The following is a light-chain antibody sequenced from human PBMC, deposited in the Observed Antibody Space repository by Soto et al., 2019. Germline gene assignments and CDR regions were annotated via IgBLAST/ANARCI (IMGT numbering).Light chain of an antibody. J-gene: IGLJ1*01. Sequence: QSVLTQPASVSGSPGQSITISCTGTSSDVGGYNYVSWYQLHPGKAPKLMIYAVTDRPSGVSSRFSGSKSGNTASLTISGLQAEDEADYYCSSYTSSSTLFGTGTNVTVL. CDR3: SSYTSSSTL. CDR1: SSDVGGYNY. V-gene: IGLV2-14*01. CDR2: AVT.